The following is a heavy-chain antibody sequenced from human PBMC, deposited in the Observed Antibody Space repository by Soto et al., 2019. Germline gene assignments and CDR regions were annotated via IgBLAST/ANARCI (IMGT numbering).Heavy chain of an antibody. Sequence: QVRLMQSGPEVRRPGASVTVSCKASGYTFTHYFIHWVRRAPGQGLEWMGYINPKSGDTHYSQTLRGRVSMTRDTSTDTANMGLSSLKSDATAVYFCARVPGHKNSRGDFWGQGTPITVSS. D-gene: IGHD1-7*01. CDR3: ARVPGHKNSRGDF. CDR1: GYTFTHYF. J-gene: IGHJ4*02. V-gene: IGHV1-2*02. CDR2: INPKSGDT.